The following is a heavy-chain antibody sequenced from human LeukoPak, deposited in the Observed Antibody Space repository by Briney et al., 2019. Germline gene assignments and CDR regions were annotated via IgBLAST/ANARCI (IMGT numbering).Heavy chain of an antibody. CDR2: IFHTGAT. D-gene: IGHD4/OR15-4a*01. CDR3: ARVRQKGTIWFDP. V-gene: IGHV4-38-2*02. J-gene: IGHJ5*02. CDR1: AYSINSDYS. Sequence: SETLSLTCTVSAYSINSDYSWGWIRQPPGQGLEWIGNIFHTGATYYNPSLKSRFTISVDTSKSQFSLRLSSVTATDTAVYFCARVRQKGTIWFDPWGQGTLVTVSS.